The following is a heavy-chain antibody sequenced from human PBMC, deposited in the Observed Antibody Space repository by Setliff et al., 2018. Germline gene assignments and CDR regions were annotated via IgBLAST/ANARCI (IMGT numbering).Heavy chain of an antibody. D-gene: IGHD6-25*01. CDR1: GFTFSSYA. J-gene: IGHJ3*01. V-gene: IGHV3-23*01. CDR3: AKHVLSSGWPNDAFDF. Sequence: LSCAASGFTFSSYAMSWVRQAPGEGLEWVSGLNDVGHNTYYADSVKGRFTISRDNSKNTLYLQMNSLRAEDAAVYYCAKHVLSSGWPNDAFDFWGQGTMVTVSS. CDR2: LNDVGHNT.